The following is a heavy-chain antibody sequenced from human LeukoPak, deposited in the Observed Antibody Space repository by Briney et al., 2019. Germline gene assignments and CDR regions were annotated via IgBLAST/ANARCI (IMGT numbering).Heavy chain of an antibody. V-gene: IGHV3-23*01. CDR2: ISGSGGST. CDR3: AKAVAGTGSADY. J-gene: IGHJ4*02. Sequence: PGGSLRLSCAASGFTFSSCGMHWVRQAPGKGLEWVSAISGSGGSTYYADSVKGRFTISRDNSKNTLYLQMNSLRAEDTAVYYCAKAVAGTGSADYWGQGTLVTVSS. D-gene: IGHD6-19*01. CDR1: GFTFSSCG.